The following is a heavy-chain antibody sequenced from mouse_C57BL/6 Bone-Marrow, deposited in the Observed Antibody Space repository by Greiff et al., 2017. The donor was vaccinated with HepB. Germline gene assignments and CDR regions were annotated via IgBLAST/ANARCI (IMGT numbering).Heavy chain of an antibody. CDR1: GYTFTSYW. CDR2: IYPGNSDT. J-gene: IGHJ2*01. V-gene: IGHV1-5*01. CDR3: TGDYCGSSPHYFDY. Sequence: EVQLQESGTVLARPGASVKMSCKTSGYTFTSYWMHWVKQRPGQGLEWIGAIYPGNSDTSYNQKFKGKAKLTAVTSASTAYMELSSRTNEDSAVYYCTGDYCGSSPHYFDYWGQGTTLTVSS. D-gene: IGHD1-1*01.